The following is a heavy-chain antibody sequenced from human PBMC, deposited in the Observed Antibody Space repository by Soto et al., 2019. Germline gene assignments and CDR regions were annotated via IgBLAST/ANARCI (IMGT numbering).Heavy chain of an antibody. D-gene: IGHD3-10*01. CDR3: ASWFGAFDY. CDR1: GFTFSSYG. J-gene: IGHJ4*02. Sequence: QVQLVESGGGVVQPGRSLRLSCAASGFTFSSYGMHWVRQAPGKGLEWVAVISYDGSNKYYADSVKGRFTISRDNSKNTLYLQMNSLRAEDTAVYYCASWFGAFDYWGQGTLGTVSS. CDR2: ISYDGSNK. V-gene: IGHV3-30*03.